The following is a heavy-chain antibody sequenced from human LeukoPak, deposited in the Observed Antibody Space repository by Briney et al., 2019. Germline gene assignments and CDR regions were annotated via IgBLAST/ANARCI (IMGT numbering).Heavy chain of an antibody. V-gene: IGHV3-23*01. Sequence: PGGSLRLSCAASGLTFSSFSMTWVRQAPGRGLEWVSSISSNGVYTFYADSVKGRFTISRDNSQSTLYLQLSGLRAEDTAIYYCAKDYISIIKVATDDWGQGTLVTVSS. J-gene: IGHJ4*02. CDR2: ISSNGVYT. D-gene: IGHD3-22*01. CDR1: GLTFSSFS. CDR3: AKDYISIIKVATDD.